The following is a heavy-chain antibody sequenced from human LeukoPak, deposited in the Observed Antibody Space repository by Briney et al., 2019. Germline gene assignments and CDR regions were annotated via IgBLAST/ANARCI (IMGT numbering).Heavy chain of an antibody. V-gene: IGHV3-48*04. Sequence: GGSLRLSCAASGFTLSTASMNWVRQAPGKGLEWISYIDRSSNTIYYADSVKGRFTISRDSAKNSLYLQMTSLRAEDTAVYFCADNLSRWGQGTLVTVSS. J-gene: IGHJ4*02. CDR2: IDRSSNTI. CDR1: GFTLSTAS. D-gene: IGHD1-1*01. CDR3: ADNLSR.